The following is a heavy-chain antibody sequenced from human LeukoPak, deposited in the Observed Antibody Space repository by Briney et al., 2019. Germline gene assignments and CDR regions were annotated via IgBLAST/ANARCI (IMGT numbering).Heavy chain of an antibody. CDR2: INRDGSST. J-gene: IGHJ3*02. D-gene: IGHD3-10*01. Sequence: GGSLRLSWAPSGFTFRSYWMHWVRHAPGKGLVWASRINRDGSSTSYADSVKGRFTISRDNAKNTLYLQMNSLRAEDTAVYHCARDRGGSAFDILGQGTMVTVSS. V-gene: IGHV3-74*01. CDR1: GFTFRSYW. CDR3: ARDRGGSAFDI.